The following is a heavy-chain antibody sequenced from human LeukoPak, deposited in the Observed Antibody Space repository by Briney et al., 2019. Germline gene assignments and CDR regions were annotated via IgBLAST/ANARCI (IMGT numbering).Heavy chain of an antibody. CDR3: ARGSRLDY. J-gene: IGHJ4*02. Sequence: PGGSLRLSCAASGFMFTSYSMNWVRQAPGKGLEWVSYISRSSSPIYYADSVKGRFTISRDNAKKSSYLQMTSLRAEDTAVYYCARGSRLDYWGQGALVTVSS. CDR1: GFMFTSYS. V-gene: IGHV3-48*04. CDR2: ISRSSSPI.